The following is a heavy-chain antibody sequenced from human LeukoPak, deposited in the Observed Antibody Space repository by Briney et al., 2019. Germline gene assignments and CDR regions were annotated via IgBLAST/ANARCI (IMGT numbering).Heavy chain of an antibody. CDR2: INAGNGNT. Sequence: GGSLRLSCAASGFTFSSYAMHWVRQAPGQRLEWMGWINAGNGNTKYSQKFQGRVTITRDTSASTAYMELSSLRSEDTAVYYCARVDYDSSGYWGLSYWGQGTLVTVSS. J-gene: IGHJ4*02. D-gene: IGHD3-22*01. CDR3: ARVDYDSSGYWGLSY. CDR1: GFTFSSYA. V-gene: IGHV1-3*01.